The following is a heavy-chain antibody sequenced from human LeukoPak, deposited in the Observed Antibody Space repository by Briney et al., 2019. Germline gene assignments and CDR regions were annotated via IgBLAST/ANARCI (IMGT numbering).Heavy chain of an antibody. J-gene: IGHJ4*02. CDR2: INPNSGGT. Sequence: ASVKVSCKASGYTFTGYYMHWVRQAPGQGLEWMGWINPNSGGTNYAQKFQGRVTMTRDTSISTAYMELSRLRSDDTAVYYCARGGIAARHSRNGALNDYWGQGTLVTVSS. V-gene: IGHV1-2*02. D-gene: IGHD6-6*01. CDR1: GYTFTGYY. CDR3: ARGGIAARHSRNGALNDY.